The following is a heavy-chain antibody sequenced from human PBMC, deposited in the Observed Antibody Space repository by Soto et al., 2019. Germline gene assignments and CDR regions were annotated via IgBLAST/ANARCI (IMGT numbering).Heavy chain of an antibody. CDR2: ISYDGSNK. J-gene: IGHJ4*02. CDR1: GFTFSSYA. CDR3: ARDARYSSGWDVLDY. V-gene: IGHV3-30-3*01. Sequence: GGSLRLSCAASGFTFSSYAMHWVRQAPGKGLEWVAVISYDGSNKYYADSVKGRFTISRDNSKNTLYLRMNSLRAEDTAVYYCARDARYSSGWDVLDYWGQGTLVTVSS. D-gene: IGHD6-19*01.